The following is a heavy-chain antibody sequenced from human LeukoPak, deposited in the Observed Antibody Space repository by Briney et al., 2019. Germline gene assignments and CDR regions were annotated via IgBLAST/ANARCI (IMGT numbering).Heavy chain of an antibody. CDR2: INPNSGGT. CDR3: ARGPFYCSSTSCYTFDY. D-gene: IGHD2-2*01. J-gene: IGHJ4*02. Sequence: GASVKVSCKASGFTFTGYYMHWVRQAPGQGLEWMGWINPNSGGTNYAQKFQGRVTLTRDTSISTAYMELSRLRSDDTAVYYCARGPFYCSSTSCYTFDYWGQGTLVTVSS. CDR1: GFTFTGYY. V-gene: IGHV1-2*02.